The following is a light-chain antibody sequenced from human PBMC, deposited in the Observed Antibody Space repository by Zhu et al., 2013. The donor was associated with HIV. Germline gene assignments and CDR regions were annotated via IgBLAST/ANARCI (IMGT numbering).Light chain of an antibody. V-gene: IGKV3D-7*01. CDR1: QSVRSTC. Sequence: EIVLTQSPGTLSLSPGERATLSCRASQSVRSTCLAWYQQKPGKAPSLFIYAASTLETGVPSRFSGSGSGTEFTLTITSLQPEDFATYYCQHVNENAAFGPGTKVDV. CDR3: QHVNENAA. CDR2: AAS. J-gene: IGKJ3*01.